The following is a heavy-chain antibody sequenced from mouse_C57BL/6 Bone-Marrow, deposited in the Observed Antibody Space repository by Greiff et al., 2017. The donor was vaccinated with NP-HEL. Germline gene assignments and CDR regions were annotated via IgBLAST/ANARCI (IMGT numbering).Heavy chain of an antibody. J-gene: IGHJ3*01. D-gene: IGHD1-1*01. Sequence: EVHLVESGGGLVKPGGSLKLSCAASGFTFSDYGMHWVRQAPEKGLEWVAYISSGSSTIYYADTVKGRFTISRDNAKNTLFLQMTSLRSEDTAMYYCAKGRDWGQGTLVTVSA. CDR2: ISSGSSTI. CDR1: GFTFSDYG. CDR3: AKGRD. V-gene: IGHV5-17*01.